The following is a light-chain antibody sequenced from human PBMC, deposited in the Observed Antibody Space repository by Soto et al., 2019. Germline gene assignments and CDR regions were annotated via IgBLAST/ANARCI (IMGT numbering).Light chain of an antibody. CDR2: EVS. V-gene: IGLV2-23*02. J-gene: IGLJ2*01. CDR1: SSDVGSYNL. Sequence: QSALTQPASVSGSPGQSITISCTGTSSDVGSYNLVSWYQQHPGKAPKLMIYEVSKRLSGVSNRFSGSKSGNTASLTISGLQAEDEADYYCCSYAGSRVVFGGGTKLTVL. CDR3: CSYAGSRVV.